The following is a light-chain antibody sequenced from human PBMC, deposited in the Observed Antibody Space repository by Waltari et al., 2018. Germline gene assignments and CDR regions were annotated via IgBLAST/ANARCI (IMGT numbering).Light chain of an antibody. V-gene: IGKV1-39*01. CDR3: QQSYTSPPT. CDR2: ETA. CDR1: QFVSSY. J-gene: IGKJ1*01. Sequence: DIRMTQSPSSLSASIGDRVTISCRASQFVSSYLNWFQQKPGKAPKLLIYETASLQSGVPSRFSGAGAGTDFTLTISSLQPDDFATYYCQQSYTSPPTFGQGTNVEIK.